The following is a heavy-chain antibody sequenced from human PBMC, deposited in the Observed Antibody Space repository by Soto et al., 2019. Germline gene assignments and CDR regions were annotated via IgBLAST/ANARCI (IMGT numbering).Heavy chain of an antibody. J-gene: IGHJ4*02. Sequence: QVQLQQWGAGLLKPSETLSFTCAVYGGSFSGYYWSWIRQPPGKGLEWIGEINHSGSTNYNPSLKSRVTISVDTSKNQFSLKLSSVTAADTAVYYCARGSSGSYYDYWGQGTLVTVSS. D-gene: IGHD1-26*01. CDR2: INHSGST. CDR1: GGSFSGYY. CDR3: ARGSSGSYYDY. V-gene: IGHV4-34*01.